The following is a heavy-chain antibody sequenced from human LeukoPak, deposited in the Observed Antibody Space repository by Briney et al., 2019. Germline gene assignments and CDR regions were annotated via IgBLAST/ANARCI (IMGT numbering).Heavy chain of an antibody. J-gene: IGHJ4*02. Sequence: PGGSLRLSCAASGFTFSDYYMSWIRQAPGKGLEWVSYISSSGSTIYYADSVKGRFTISRDNAKNSLYLQMNSLRAEDTAVYYCARGPLTGRWPDMGFDYWGQGTLVTVSS. D-gene: IGHD5-24*01. V-gene: IGHV3-11*04. CDR3: ARGPLTGRWPDMGFDY. CDR2: ISSSGSTI. CDR1: GFTFSDYY.